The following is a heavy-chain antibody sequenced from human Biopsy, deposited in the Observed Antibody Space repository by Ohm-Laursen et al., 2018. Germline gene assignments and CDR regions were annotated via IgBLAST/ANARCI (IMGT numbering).Heavy chain of an antibody. Sequence: ASVKVSCKASGYNFPTHYMHWVRQAPGQGLGWMAMINPRSGSTFYAQKFQDRVTMTRDTSTSTVYMELSSLRSEDTAVYFCARGLVVERSFFYGMDVWGQGTTVTVSS. J-gene: IGHJ6*02. V-gene: IGHV1-46*01. CDR3: ARGLVVERSFFYGMDV. CDR1: GYNFPTHY. CDR2: INPRSGST. D-gene: IGHD2-15*01.